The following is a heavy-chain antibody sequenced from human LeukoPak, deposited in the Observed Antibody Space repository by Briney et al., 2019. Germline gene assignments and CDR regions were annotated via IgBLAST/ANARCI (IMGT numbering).Heavy chain of an antibody. CDR2: ISYDGSNK. J-gene: IGHJ3*02. V-gene: IGHV3-30*03. D-gene: IGHD3-10*01. Sequence: GGSLRLSCAASGFTFSSYGMHWVRQAPGKGLEWVAVISYDGSNKYYADSVKGRFTISRDNSKNTLYLQMNSLRAEDTAVYYCARAPYYGSGGVAFDIWGQGTMVTVSS. CDR1: GFTFSSYG. CDR3: ARAPYYGSGGVAFDI.